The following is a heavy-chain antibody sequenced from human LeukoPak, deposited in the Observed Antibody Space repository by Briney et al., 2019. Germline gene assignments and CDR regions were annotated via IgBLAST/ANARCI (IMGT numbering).Heavy chain of an antibody. V-gene: IGHV1-2*02. CDR2: INPNSGDT. D-gene: IGHD6-6*01. CDR1: GYTFTGYY. Sequence: ASVKVSCKASGYTFTGYYMHWVRQAPGQGLEWMGWINPNSGDTNYAEKFQGRVTMTRDTSISAAYMDLRRLRSNDTAVYYCARDYSSSSGYFDYWGQGTLVTVSS. J-gene: IGHJ4*02. CDR3: ARDYSSSSGYFDY.